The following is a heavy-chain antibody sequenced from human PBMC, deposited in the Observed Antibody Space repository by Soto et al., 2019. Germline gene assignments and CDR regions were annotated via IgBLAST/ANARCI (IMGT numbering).Heavy chain of an antibody. CDR1: GGSISSSSYH. CDR3: ARFDGSSTVFPSYYYYYYGMDV. Sequence: QLQLQESGPGLVKPSETLSLTCTVSGGSISSSSYHWGWIRQPPGKGLEWIGSIYYSGSTYYNPSLKSRVTISVDTSKNQFSLKLSSVTAADTAVYYCARFDGSSTVFPSYYYYYYGMDVWGQGTTVTVSS. V-gene: IGHV4-39*01. D-gene: IGHD2-15*01. J-gene: IGHJ6*02. CDR2: IYYSGST.